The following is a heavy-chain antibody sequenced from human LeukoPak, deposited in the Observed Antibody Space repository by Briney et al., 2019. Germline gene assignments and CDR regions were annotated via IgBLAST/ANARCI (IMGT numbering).Heavy chain of an antibody. J-gene: IGHJ4*02. CDR3: ARHRSYYYDSSGYYYLY. Sequence: SETLSLTCAVYGGSFSGYYWSWIRQPPGKGLEWIGEINHSGSTNYNPSLKSRVTISVDTSKNQFSLKLSSVTAADTAVYYCARHRSYYYDSSGYYYLYWGQGTLVTVSS. CDR2: INHSGST. V-gene: IGHV4-34*01. D-gene: IGHD3-22*01. CDR1: GGSFSGYY.